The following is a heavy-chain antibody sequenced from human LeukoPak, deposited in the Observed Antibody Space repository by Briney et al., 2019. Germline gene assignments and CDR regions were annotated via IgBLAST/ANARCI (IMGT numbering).Heavy chain of an antibody. D-gene: IGHD6-6*01. Sequence: PGRSLRLSCAASGFRFSTYGMHWVRQAPGKGPEWVAVIWSDGSNKYYSGSLKGRFTISRDNSKNTLYLQMNSLRADDTAIYYCARDPVENSRSSDLYYFQYWGQGTLVTVSS. CDR1: GFRFSTYG. J-gene: IGHJ4*02. V-gene: IGHV3-33*01. CDR2: IWSDGSNK. CDR3: ARDPVENSRSSDLYYFQY.